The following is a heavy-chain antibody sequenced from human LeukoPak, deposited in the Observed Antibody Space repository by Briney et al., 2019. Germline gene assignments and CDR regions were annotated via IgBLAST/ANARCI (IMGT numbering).Heavy chain of an antibody. CDR2: IYYSGST. CDR3: ARGYSSSLPNY. D-gene: IGHD6-13*01. J-gene: IGHJ4*02. CDR1: GGSISSSSYY. Sequence: NPSETLSLTCTVSGGSISSSSYYWGWIRQPPGKGLEWIGSIYYSGSTYYNPSLKSRVTISVDTSKNQFSLKLSSVTAADTAVYYCARGYSSSLPNYWGQGTLVTVSS. V-gene: IGHV4-39*07.